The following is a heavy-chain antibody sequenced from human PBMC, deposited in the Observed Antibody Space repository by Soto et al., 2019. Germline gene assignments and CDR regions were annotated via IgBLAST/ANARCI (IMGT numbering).Heavy chain of an antibody. CDR1: GFTFSTYT. Sequence: DVQLLESGGGLVQPGGSLRLSCVASGFTFSTYTMSWVRQAPGKGLEWVSVISGSAGSSGPSYADSVQGRFSISRDNARKTLYLQMNSLRGEDTAMYYCAKARCSTANCYVPEYWGQGTRVTVSS. CDR2: ISGSAGSSGP. V-gene: IGHV3-23*01. D-gene: IGHD2-2*01. J-gene: IGHJ4*02. CDR3: AKARCSTANCYVPEY.